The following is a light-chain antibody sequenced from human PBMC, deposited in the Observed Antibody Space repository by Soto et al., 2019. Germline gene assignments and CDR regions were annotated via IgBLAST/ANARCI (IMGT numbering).Light chain of an antibody. V-gene: IGLV2-14*01. CDR2: EVS. CDR1: SSDVGGYNY. Sequence: QSVLTQPASVSGSPGQSITISCTGTSSDVGGYNYVSWYQQHPGKAPKLMIYEVSNRPSGVSNRFFGSKSGNTASLTISGLQTEDEADYYCSSFTSINTGVFGGGTKVTVL. CDR3: SSFTSINTGV. J-gene: IGLJ3*02.